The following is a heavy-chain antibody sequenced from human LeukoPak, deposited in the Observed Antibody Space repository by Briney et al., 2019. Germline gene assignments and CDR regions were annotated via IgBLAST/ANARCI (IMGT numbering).Heavy chain of an antibody. CDR1: GFTFSSYG. J-gene: IGHJ4*02. V-gene: IGHV3-30*03. CDR2: ISYDGSNK. CDR3: ADMDYYGSGSYYNPY. D-gene: IGHD3-10*01. Sequence: RGSLRLSCAASGFTFSSYGMHWVRPAPGKGLEWVAVISYDGSNKYYADSVKGRFTISRDNSKNTLYLQMNSLRAEDTAVYYCADMDYYGSGSYYNPYWGQGTLVTVSS.